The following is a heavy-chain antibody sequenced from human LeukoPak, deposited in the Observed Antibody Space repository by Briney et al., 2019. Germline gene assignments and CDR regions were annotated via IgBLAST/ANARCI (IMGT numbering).Heavy chain of an antibody. V-gene: IGHV4-34*01. J-gene: IGHJ6*03. D-gene: IGHD5-24*01. CDR2: INDGGDT. CDR1: GGSFSGYD. Sequence: SETLSLTCGVNGGSFSGYDWSWVRQPPGKGLEWIGEINDGGDTNYNPSLKSRVTMSVDTPKNQFSLTVTSVTAADTAVYYCARGLGWKVATMGLFFMDVWGEGTTVTVSS. CDR3: ARGLGWKVATMGLFFMDV.